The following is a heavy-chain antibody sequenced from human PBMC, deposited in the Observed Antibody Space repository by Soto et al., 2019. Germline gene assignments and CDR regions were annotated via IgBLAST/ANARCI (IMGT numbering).Heavy chain of an antibody. J-gene: IGHJ4*02. CDR3: ARIYCSGGSCYGNYFDY. CDR1: GFSLSTSGVG. D-gene: IGHD2-15*01. V-gene: IGHV2-5*02. Sequence: QITLKESGPTLVKPTQTLTLTCTFSGFSLSTSGVGVGWIRQSPGKALEWLALIYWDDDKRYSPSLKRRLTITKDSSKNQVVLTMTNMDPVDKATYYCARIYCSGGSCYGNYFDYWGQGTPVTVSS. CDR2: IYWDDDK.